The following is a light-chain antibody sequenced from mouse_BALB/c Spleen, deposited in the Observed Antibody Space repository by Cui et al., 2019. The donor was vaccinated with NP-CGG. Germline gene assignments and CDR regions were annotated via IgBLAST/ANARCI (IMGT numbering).Light chain of an antibody. V-gene: IGLV1*01. CDR3: ALWYSNHWM. CDR1: TGAVTTSNY. J-gene: IGLJ1*01. Sequence: QAVVTQESAFTTSPGETVTLICRSSTGAVTTSNYANWVQEKPDHLFTGLIGNTNNRAPGVPARFSGSLIGDKAALTITGAQTEDEAIYFCALWYSNHWMFGGGTKLTVL. CDR2: NTN.